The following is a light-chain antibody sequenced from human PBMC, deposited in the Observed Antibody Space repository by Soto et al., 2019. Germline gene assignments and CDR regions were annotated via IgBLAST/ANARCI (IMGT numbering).Light chain of an antibody. CDR1: SSDVGGYNY. V-gene: IGLV2-14*01. Sequence: QSALTQPASVSGSPGQSITISCTGTSSDVGGYNYVSWYQHHPGKAPKLMIYDVSNRPSGVSNRFSGSKSGNTASLTISGLQAEDEADYYCSSYTSSSTVYVFGTGTKLTVL. CDR3: SSYTSSSTVYV. J-gene: IGLJ1*01. CDR2: DVS.